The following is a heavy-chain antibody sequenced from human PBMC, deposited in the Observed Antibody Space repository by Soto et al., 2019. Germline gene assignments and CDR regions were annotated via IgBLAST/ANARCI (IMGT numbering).Heavy chain of an antibody. CDR1: GFTFSSYA. CDR2: ISGSGGST. CDR3: AKDQLSSDSYGLDYYYYGMDV. V-gene: IGHV3-23*01. Sequence: GGSLRLSCAASGFTFSSYAMSWVRQAPGKGLEWVSAISGSGGSTYYADSVKGRFTISRDNSKNTLYLQMNSLRAEDTAVYYCAKDQLSSDSYGLDYYYYGMDVWGQGTTVTVSS. J-gene: IGHJ6*02. D-gene: IGHD5-18*01.